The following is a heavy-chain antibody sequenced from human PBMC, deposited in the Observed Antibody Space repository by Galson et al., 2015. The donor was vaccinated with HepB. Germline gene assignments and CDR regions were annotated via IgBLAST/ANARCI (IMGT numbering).Heavy chain of an antibody. V-gene: IGHV2-70*04. Sequence: PALVKPTQTLTLTCTFSGFSLSTSGMRVSWIRQPPGKALEWLARIDWDDDKFYSTSLKTRLTISKDTSKNQVVLTMTSMDPVDTATYYCAHRNLVTFDYWGQGTLVTVSS. CDR1: GFSLSTSGMR. CDR2: IDWDDDK. D-gene: IGHD1-14*01. CDR3: AHRNLVTFDY. J-gene: IGHJ4*02.